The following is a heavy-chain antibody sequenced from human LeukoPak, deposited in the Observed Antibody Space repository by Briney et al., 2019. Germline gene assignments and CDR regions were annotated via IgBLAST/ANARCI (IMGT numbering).Heavy chain of an antibody. CDR1: GYTFTSYY. CDR3: ARDGVATTDNSRYYFDY. D-gene: IGHD5-24*01. V-gene: IGHV1-46*01. Sequence: GASVKVSCKASGYTFTSYYIHWVRQAPGQGLEWMGIINPSGGSTSYAQKFQGRVTMTRDTSTSTVYMELSSLRSEDTAVYYCARDGVATTDNSRYYFDYWGQGTLVTVSS. J-gene: IGHJ4*02. CDR2: INPSGGST.